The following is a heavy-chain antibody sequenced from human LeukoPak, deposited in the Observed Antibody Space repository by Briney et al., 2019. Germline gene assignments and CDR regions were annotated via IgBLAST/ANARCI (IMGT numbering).Heavy chain of an antibody. D-gene: IGHD3-10*01. CDR3: ARDWNGSGEAAINYYYYYYMDV. CDR1: GASISSYY. V-gene: IGHV4-59*01. J-gene: IGHJ6*03. Sequence: PSETLSLTCTVSGASISSYYWSWIRQPPGKGLEWIGYIYYSGSTNYNPSLKSRVTISVDTSKNQFSLKLSSVTAADTAVYYCARDWNGSGEAAINYYYYYYMDVWGKGTTVTVSS. CDR2: IYYSGST.